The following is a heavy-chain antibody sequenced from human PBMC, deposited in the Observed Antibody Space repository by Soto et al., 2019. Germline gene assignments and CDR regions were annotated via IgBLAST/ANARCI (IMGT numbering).Heavy chain of an antibody. V-gene: IGHV1-8*01. CDR3: ARXRGGHCSGGKCNRWLDP. CDR2: MKTNTGDT. Sequence: GASVQDTCKSPDDNFSKNETIWVRQNSGQGLELMGWMKTNTGDTDYSQRLQVRVTLSRDTTISTGYMELIRLRYEDTGVYYCARXRGGHCSGGKCNRWLDPWGQGTLVTVSS. J-gene: IGHJ5*02. CDR1: DDNFSKNE. D-gene: IGHD2-15*01.